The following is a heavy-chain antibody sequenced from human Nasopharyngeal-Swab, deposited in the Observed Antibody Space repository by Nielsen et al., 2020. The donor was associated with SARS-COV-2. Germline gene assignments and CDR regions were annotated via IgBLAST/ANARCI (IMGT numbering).Heavy chain of an antibody. CDR1: GASFSDYY. J-gene: IGHJ4*02. CDR3: ARGRATSSWFGRKPYDY. D-gene: IGHD6-13*01. CDR2: VHHSGST. Sequence: SETLSLTCAVSGASFSDYYWSWIRQPPGRGLEWIGEVHHSGSTSYNRSLKSRVTISVDTSRNQFSLKLSSVTAADSAVYYCARGRATSSWFGRKPYDYWGQGTLVIVSS. V-gene: IGHV4-34*01.